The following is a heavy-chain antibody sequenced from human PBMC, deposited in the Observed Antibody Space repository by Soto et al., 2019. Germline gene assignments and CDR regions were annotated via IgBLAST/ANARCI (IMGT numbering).Heavy chain of an antibody. CDR1: GFTFISHA. CDR2: VDGSGAAP. Sequence: GGSLRLSCATSGFTFISHAMTWVRQAPGKAPQWVATVDGSGAAPFYAESVKGRFTISRDNSKNTLYLQMNSLRAEDTAVYYCAKLTGTTSDWFDPWGQGTLVTVS. J-gene: IGHJ5*02. V-gene: IGHV3-23*01. CDR3: AKLTGTTSDWFDP. D-gene: IGHD1-7*01.